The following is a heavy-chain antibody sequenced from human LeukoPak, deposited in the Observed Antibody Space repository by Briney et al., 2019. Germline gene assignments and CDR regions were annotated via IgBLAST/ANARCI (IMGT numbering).Heavy chain of an antibody. D-gene: IGHD3-10*01. Sequence: GGSLSLSCAASGFTFAMFSMNWLRQAPGKGLEWIAFIRGRSDTTYYADSVQGRFTISRDNAEDSVYLQMNSLRAEDTAVYYCAKDLGRYGSGSYFDYWGQGTLVTVSS. CDR3: AKDLGRYGSGSYFDY. CDR2: IRGRSDTT. V-gene: IGHV3-48*01. J-gene: IGHJ4*02. CDR1: GFTFAMFS.